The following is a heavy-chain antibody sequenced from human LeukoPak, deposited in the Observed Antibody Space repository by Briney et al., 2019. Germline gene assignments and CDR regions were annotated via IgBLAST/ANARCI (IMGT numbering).Heavy chain of an antibody. CDR2: ISGSGGST. D-gene: IGHD6-13*01. J-gene: IGHJ4*02. CDR3: AKAYSSSWYTGVYFDY. Sequence: GGSLRLSCAASGFTFSSYAMSWVRPAPGKGLEWVSAISGSGGSTYYADSVKGRFTISRDNSKNTLYLQMNSLRAEDTAVYYCAKAYSSSWYTGVYFDYWGQGTLVTVSS. CDR1: GFTFSSYA. V-gene: IGHV3-23*01.